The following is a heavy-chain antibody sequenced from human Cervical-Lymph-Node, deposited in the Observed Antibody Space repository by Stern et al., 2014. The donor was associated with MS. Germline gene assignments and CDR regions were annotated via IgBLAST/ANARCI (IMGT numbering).Heavy chain of an antibody. CDR1: GFTFSSYG. V-gene: IGHV3-30*03. CDR3: ARDYEDTSMLFDH. J-gene: IGHJ4*02. CDR2: ISYDGNHK. D-gene: IGHD2-8*01. Sequence: MQLVESGGAVVQPGRSLRLSCAASGFTFSSYGMHWVRQAPGTGLEWVPVISYDGNHKYYAASVKGRFTISRDNSKNTLHLQMNSVTPDDTAIYYCARDYEDTSMLFDHWGQGTLVTVSS.